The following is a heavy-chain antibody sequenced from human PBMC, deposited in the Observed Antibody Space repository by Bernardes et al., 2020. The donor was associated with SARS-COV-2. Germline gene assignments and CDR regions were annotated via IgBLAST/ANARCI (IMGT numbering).Heavy chain of an antibody. V-gene: IGHV3-21*01. D-gene: IGHD2-15*01. Sequence: GGSLRLSCAASGFTFSDYSLNWVRQAPGKGLEWVSSISTTVNYIYYADSVKGRFTISRDNAKNSLYLQMNSLRAEDTAVYYCASRYCSGGSCNPVYFDYWGQGTLVTVSS. CDR3: ASRYCSGGSCNPVYFDY. CDR1: GFTFSDYS. J-gene: IGHJ4*02. CDR2: ISTTVNYI.